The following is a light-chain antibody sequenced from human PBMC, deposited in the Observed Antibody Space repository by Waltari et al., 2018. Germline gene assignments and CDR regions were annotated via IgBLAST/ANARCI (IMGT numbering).Light chain of an antibody. V-gene: IGLV2-14*03. Sequence: QSALTQPASVSGSPGQSITISCTGTSNDVGGYNYVSWYQQHPGKAPKLMIYDVSDRPSGVSNRFSGSKSGNTASLTISGLQAEDEAVYYCTSYATGSSYIFGGGTKVTVL. J-gene: IGLJ1*01. CDR3: TSYATGSSYI. CDR2: DVS. CDR1: SNDVGGYNY.